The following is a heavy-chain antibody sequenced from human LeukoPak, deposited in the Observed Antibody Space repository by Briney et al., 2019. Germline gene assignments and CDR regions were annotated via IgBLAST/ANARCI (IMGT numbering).Heavy chain of an antibody. J-gene: IGHJ4*02. D-gene: IGHD1-26*01. CDR3: AKAVRVGATSLGDY. V-gene: IGHV3-30*02. CDR1: GFTFSRNA. CDR2: IAHHGSNK. Sequence: PGGSLRLSCAASGFTFSRNAIHWVRQGPGKGLEWVSYIAHHGSNKYYADSVKGRFTISRDNSKNTLYLRMNSLRAEDTAVYYCAKAVRVGATSLGDYWGQGTLVTVSS.